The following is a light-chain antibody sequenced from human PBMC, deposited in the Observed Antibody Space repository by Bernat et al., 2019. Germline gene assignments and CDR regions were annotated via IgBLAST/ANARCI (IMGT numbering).Light chain of an antibody. CDR1: QSISSY. Sequence: DIQMTQSPSSLSASVGDRVTITCRASQSISSYLNWYQQKPGKAPKLLIYAASSLQSGVPSRFSGSVSGTDFTLTISSLQHEDFATYYCQQSYRTPLTFGGGTKVEIK. V-gene: IGKV1-39*01. CDR2: AAS. J-gene: IGKJ4*01. CDR3: QQSYRTPLT.